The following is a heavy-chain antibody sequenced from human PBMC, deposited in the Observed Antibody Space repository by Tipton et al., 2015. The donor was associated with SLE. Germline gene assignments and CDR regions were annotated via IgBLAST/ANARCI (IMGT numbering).Heavy chain of an antibody. Sequence: QSGAEVKKPGASVKVSCKASGYTFTSYGINWVRQAPGQGLEWMGWISAYNGNRNYAQKLRGRVTMTTDTSTNTAYMELRSLRSDDTAVYYCAISETGYSFDYWGQGTLVTVSS. V-gene: IGHV1-18*04. D-gene: IGHD5-18*01. J-gene: IGHJ4*02. CDR2: ISAYNGNR. CDR3: AISETGYSFDY. CDR1: GYTFTSYG.